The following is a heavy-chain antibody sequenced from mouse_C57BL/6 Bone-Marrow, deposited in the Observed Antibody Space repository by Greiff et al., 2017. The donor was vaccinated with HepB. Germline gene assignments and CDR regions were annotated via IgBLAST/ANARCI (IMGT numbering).Heavy chain of an antibody. CDR2: ILPGSGST. CDR3: ATPSTMVTTEFAY. J-gene: IGHJ3*01. CDR1: GYTFTGYW. D-gene: IGHD2-2*01. Sequence: VKLSCKATGYTFTGYWIEWVKQRPGHGLEWIGEILPGSGSTNYNEKFKGKATFTADTSSNTAYMQLSSLTTEDSAIYYCATPSTMVTTEFAYWGQGTLVTVSA. V-gene: IGHV1-9*01.